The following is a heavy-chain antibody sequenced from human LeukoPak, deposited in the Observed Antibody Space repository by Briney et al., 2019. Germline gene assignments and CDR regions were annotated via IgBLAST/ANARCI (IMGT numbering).Heavy chain of an antibody. Sequence: PGGTLRLSCAASGFTFSSYGMSWVRQAPGKGLEWVSSISSSSSYIYYADSVKGRFTISRDNAKNSLFLQMNSLSAEDTAVYYCARDNGSRWSDYWGQGTLVTVSS. V-gene: IGHV3-21*01. CDR1: GFTFSSYG. CDR3: ARDNGSRWSDY. J-gene: IGHJ4*02. CDR2: ISSSSSYI. D-gene: IGHD2-15*01.